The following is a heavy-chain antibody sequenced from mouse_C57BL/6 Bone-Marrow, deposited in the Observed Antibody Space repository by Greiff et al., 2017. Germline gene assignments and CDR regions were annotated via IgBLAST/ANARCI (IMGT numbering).Heavy chain of an antibody. J-gene: IGHJ4*01. CDR3: TRDYYGSSGPYYAMDY. D-gene: IGHD1-1*01. CDR2: ISSGGSYT. CDR1: GFTFSSYT. Sequence: EVMLVESGGGLVKPGGSLKLSCAASGFTFSSYTMSWVRQTPEKRLAWVATISSGGSYTYYPDSVKGRFTISRDNAKNTLYLQMSSLKSEDTAMYYCTRDYYGSSGPYYAMDYWGQGTSVTVSS. V-gene: IGHV5-6-4*01.